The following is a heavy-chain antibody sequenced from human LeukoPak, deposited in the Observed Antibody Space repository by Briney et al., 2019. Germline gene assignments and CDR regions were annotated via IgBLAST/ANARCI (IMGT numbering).Heavy chain of an antibody. J-gene: IGHJ4*02. CDR1: GDSVSSNSAA. D-gene: IGHD3-22*01. Sequence: SQTLPLTCAISGDSVSSNSAAWNWIRQSPSRGLEWLGRTYYRTKWYNDYAVSVNSRITINPDTSKNQFSLQLNSVTPEDTAVYYCARSFYDSSGVAFESWGQGTLVTVSS. CDR3: ARSFYDSSGVAFES. CDR2: TYYRTKWYN. V-gene: IGHV6-1*01.